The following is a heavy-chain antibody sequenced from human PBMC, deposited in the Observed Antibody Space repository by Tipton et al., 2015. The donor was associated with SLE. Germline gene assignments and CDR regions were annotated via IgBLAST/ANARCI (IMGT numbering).Heavy chain of an antibody. CDR3: SRMASTNAL. CDR1: GDSISNFY. CDR2: IFYGSA. Sequence: TLSLTCTVSGDSISNFYWSWIRQPPGKGLEWLGYIFYGSANYNPSLKSRVAISVDTSKNQFSLRLSSVTAADTAVYYCSRMASTNALWGQGTLVSVSS. J-gene: IGHJ4*02. V-gene: IGHV4-59*01. D-gene: IGHD5-24*01.